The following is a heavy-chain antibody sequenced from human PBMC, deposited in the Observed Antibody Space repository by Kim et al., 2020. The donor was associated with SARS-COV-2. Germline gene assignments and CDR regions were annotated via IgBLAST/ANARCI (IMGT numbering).Heavy chain of an antibody. Sequence: LKSRVPLSVDTSKNQFSLKLSSVTAADTAVYYCARARGITIFGVVSNFDYWGQGTLVTVSS. CDR3: ARARGITIFGVVSNFDY. D-gene: IGHD3-3*01. J-gene: IGHJ4*02. V-gene: IGHV4-59*01.